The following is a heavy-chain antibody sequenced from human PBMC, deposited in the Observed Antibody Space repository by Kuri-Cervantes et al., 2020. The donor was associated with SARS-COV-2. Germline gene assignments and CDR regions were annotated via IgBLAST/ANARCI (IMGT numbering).Heavy chain of an antibody. CDR3: ARHGPVQGYSYGFPTTY. J-gene: IGHJ4*02. D-gene: IGHD5-18*01. CDR1: GYSFTTYW. V-gene: IGHV5-10-1*01. CDR2: IDPSDSYT. Sequence: GESLKISCTGFGYSFTTYWISWVRQMPGKGLEWMGTIDPSDSYTKYSPSFPGHVTISADKSISTAYLQWSSLKASDTAIYYCARHGPVQGYSYGFPTTYWGQGTLVTVSS.